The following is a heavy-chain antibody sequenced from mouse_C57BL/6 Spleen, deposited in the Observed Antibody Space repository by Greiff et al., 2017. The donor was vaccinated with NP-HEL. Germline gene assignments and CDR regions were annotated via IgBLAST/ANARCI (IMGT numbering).Heavy chain of an antibody. J-gene: IGHJ1*03. D-gene: IGHD1-1*01. V-gene: IGHV1-52*01. CDR1: GYTFTSYW. Sequence: QVQLQQPGAELVRPGSSVKLSCKASGYTFTSYWMHWVKQRPIQGLEWIGNIDPSDSETHYNQKFKDTATLTVDQSSSTAYMQLSSLTSEDSAVYYCARGYYGSSYEWYFDVWGTGTTVTVSS. CDR3: ARGYYGSSYEWYFDV. CDR2: IDPSDSET.